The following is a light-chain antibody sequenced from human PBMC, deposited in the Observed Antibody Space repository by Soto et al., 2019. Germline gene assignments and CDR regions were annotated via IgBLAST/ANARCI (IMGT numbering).Light chain of an antibody. Sequence: DIQMIQSPSSLSASVGDRVTITCQASQVISNYLNWYQQKPGKAPKLLIYDASNLETGVPSRFSGSGSGTDFTFTISSLQPEDIATYYCQQYDNLPLTFGPGTKVDIK. V-gene: IGKV1-33*01. J-gene: IGKJ3*01. CDR1: QVISNY. CDR2: DAS. CDR3: QQYDNLPLT.